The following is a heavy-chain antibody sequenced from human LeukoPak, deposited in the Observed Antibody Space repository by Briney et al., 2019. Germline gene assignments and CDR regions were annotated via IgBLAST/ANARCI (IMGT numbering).Heavy chain of an antibody. Sequence: ASVKVSCKASGGTFSSYAISWVRQAPGQGLEWMGGIIPIFGTANYAQKFQGRVTITADKSTSTAYMELSSLRSEDTAVYYCASPESPYYYYMDVWGKGTTVTVSS. CDR2: IIPIFGTA. CDR1: GGTFSSYA. J-gene: IGHJ6*03. CDR3: ASPESPYYYYMDV. V-gene: IGHV1-69*06.